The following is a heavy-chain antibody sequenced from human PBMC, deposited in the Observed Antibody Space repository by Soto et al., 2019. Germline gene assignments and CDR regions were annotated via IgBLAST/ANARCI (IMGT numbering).Heavy chain of an antibody. CDR3: ARGNGYNIY. CDR2: IYYSGST. Sequence: SETLSLTCTVSGASISVFYWSWIRQPPGKGLEWIGYIYYSGSTNYNPSLKSRVTISVDTSKNQFFLKLSSVTAADTAVYYCARGNGYNIYWGQGTLVTVS. J-gene: IGHJ4*02. V-gene: IGHV4-59*01. CDR1: GASISVFY. D-gene: IGHD5-12*01.